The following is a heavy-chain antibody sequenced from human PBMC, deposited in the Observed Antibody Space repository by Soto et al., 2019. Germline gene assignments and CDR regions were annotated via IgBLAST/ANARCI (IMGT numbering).Heavy chain of an antibody. Sequence: PSQTLSLTCVISGYSVSSNSAVWNWIRQSPSRGLEWLGRTYYRSQWHYEYAVFVQSRISIDPDTSKNQFSLQLNSVSPEDTAVYYCVRLVGNSWLDHWGQGTLGTVSS. D-gene: IGHD4-4*01. CDR2: TYYRSQWHY. CDR3: VRLVGNSWLDH. V-gene: IGHV6-1*01. J-gene: IGHJ4*02. CDR1: GYSVSSNSAV.